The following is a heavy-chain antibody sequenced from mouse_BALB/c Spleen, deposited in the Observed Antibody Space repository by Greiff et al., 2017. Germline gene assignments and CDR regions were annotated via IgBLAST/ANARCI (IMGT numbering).Heavy chain of an antibody. CDR2: ISYSGST. V-gene: IGHV3-2*02. CDR1: GYSITSDYA. CDR3: ARDGKGFDY. D-gene: IGHD2-1*01. J-gene: IGHJ2*01. Sequence: EVQLKQSGPGLVKPSQSLSLTCTVTGYSITSDYAWNWIRQFPGNKLEWMGYISYSGSTSYNPSLKSRISITRDTSKNQFFLQLNSVTTEDTATYYCARDGKGFDYWGQGTTLTVSS.